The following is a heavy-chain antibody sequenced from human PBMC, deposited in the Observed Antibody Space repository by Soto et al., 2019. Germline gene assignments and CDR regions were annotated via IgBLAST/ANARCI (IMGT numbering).Heavy chain of an antibody. CDR3: ATSQKGYNWNCFDH. Sequence: SETLSLTCAVSGTSISGSYYYWAWLRQSPGKGPEWIGSVFYTGFTSYNPSLESRVSVSVDTSKSQFSLKLSAVTAADTAVYYCATSQKGYNWNCFDHWGQGALVTVSS. J-gene: IGHJ4*02. CDR1: GTSISGSYYY. V-gene: IGHV4-39*01. CDR2: VFYTGFT. D-gene: IGHD1-20*01.